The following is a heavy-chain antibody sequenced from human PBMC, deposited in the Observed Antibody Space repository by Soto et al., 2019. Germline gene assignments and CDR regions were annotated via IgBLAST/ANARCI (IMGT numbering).Heavy chain of an antibody. CDR3: ARVWGRGFLELLRNWFDP. V-gene: IGHV4-59*01. Sequence: SETLSLTCTVSGGSISSYYWSWIRQPPGKGLEWIGYIYYSGSTNYNPSLKSRVTISVDTSKNQFSLKLSSVTAADTAVYYCARVWGRGFLELLRNWFDPWGQGTLVTVSS. D-gene: IGHD3-10*01. J-gene: IGHJ5*02. CDR1: GGSISSYY. CDR2: IYYSGST.